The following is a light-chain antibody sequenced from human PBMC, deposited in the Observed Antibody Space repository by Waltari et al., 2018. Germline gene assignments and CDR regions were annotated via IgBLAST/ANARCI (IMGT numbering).Light chain of an antibody. CDR1: QSISTF. J-gene: IGKJ4*01. CDR2: PAS. CDR3: QQRYRAPQT. Sequence: DIQVTQSPSSLSASVGDRVTITCRTSQSISTFLNWYQQKPGKPPKLLIFPASELQSGVSSRFSGSGSQTDFTLTIRNLQPEDFATYYCQQRYRAPQTFGGGTKVDMK. V-gene: IGKV1-39*01.